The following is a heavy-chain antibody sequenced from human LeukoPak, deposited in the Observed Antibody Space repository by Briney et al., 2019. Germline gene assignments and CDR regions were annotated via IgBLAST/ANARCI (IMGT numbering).Heavy chain of an antibody. Sequence: SETLSLTCTVSGDSISSSTYYWGWIRQPPGKGLEWIGSMYSSWNTYLNPSLKSRVTISVDTSKDQFSLQLSSVTAADTAVYYCSRHRGPAGPDSWGQGTLVTVSS. CDR3: SRHRGPAGPDS. D-gene: IGHD3-10*01. CDR1: GDSISSSTYY. J-gene: IGHJ5*01. V-gene: IGHV4-39*01. CDR2: MYSSWNT.